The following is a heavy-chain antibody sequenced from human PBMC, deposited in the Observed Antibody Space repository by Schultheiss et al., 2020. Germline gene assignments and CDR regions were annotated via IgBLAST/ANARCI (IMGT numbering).Heavy chain of an antibody. CDR2: ISGGST. Sequence: GGSLRLSCAASGFTFSDYYMSWIRQAPGKGLEWVSSISGGSTYYADSVKGRFTISRDNAKNSLYLQMNSLRAEDTALYYCAKDGYYDSSGYYYFDYWGQGTLVTVPS. V-gene: IGHV3-69-1*01. CDR1: GFTFSDYY. CDR3: AKDGYYDSSGYYYFDY. D-gene: IGHD3-22*01. J-gene: IGHJ4*02.